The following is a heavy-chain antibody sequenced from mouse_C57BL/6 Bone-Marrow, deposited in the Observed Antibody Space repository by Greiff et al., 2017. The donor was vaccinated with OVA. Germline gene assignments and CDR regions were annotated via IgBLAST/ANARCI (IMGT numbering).Heavy chain of an antibody. CDR2: IYPRSGNT. J-gene: IGHJ3*01. D-gene: IGHD2-4*01. V-gene: IGHV1-81*01. CDR3: ARDDYEGDWFAY. Sequence: QVQLQQSGAELARPGASVKLSCKASGYTFTSYGISWVKQRTGQGLEWIGEIYPRSGNTYYNEKFKGKATLTADRSSSTAYMELRSLTSEDSAVYFCARDDYEGDWFAYWGQGTLVTVSA. CDR1: GYTFTSYG.